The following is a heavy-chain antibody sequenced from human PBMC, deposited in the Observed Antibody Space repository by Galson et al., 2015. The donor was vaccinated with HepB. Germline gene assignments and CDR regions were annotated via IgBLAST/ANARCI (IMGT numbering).Heavy chain of an antibody. Sequence: SLRLSCAASGFTFSSYGMHWVRQAPGKGLEWVAVISYDGSNKYYADSVKGRFTISRDNSKNTLYLQMNSLRAEDTAVHYCAKDQGRYDYVWGRTDFDYWGQGTLVTVSS. CDR2: ISYDGSNK. J-gene: IGHJ4*02. D-gene: IGHD3-16*01. CDR1: GFTFSSYG. CDR3: AKDQGRYDYVWGRTDFDY. V-gene: IGHV3-30*18.